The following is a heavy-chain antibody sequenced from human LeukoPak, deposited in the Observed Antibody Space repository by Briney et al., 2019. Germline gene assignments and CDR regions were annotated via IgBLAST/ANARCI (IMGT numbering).Heavy chain of an antibody. V-gene: IGHV3-43D*04. J-gene: IGHJ6*04. CDR3: AKGGYGMDV. D-gene: IGHD3-16*01. CDR2: ITWDGGST. CDR1: GFTFDDYA. Sequence: PGGSLRLSCAASGFTFDDYAMHWVRHAPGKGLEWVSLITWDGGSTYYADSVKGRFTISRDNSKNSLYLQMNSLRAEDTALYYCAKGGYGMDVWGKGTTVTVSS.